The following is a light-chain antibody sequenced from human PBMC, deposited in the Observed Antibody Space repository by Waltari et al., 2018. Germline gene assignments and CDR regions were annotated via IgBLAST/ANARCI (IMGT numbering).Light chain of an antibody. V-gene: IGKV4-1*01. J-gene: IGKJ2*01. Sequence: DIVMTQSPDSLAVLLGERATINCKSSKSVLYSSNNKKYLAWYQQKPGQPPKLLIYWASTRESGVPDRFSGSGSGTDFTLSISSLQAEDVAVYYCQQYYTSPYTFGQGTKLEIK. CDR2: WAS. CDR3: QQYYTSPYT. CDR1: KSVLYSSNNKKY.